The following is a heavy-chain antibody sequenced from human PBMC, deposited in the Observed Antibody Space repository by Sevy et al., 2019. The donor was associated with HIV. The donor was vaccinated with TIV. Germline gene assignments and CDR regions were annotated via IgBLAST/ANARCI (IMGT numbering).Heavy chain of an antibody. CDR1: GFTFSSYR. J-gene: IGHJ4*02. V-gene: IGHV3-21*01. Sequence: GGSLRLSCAASGFTFSSYRMTWVRQAPGKGLEWGSCISSTSAYINYADSVKGRFTISRDNAKNLLYLQMDSLRAEDTAVYYCARAVLEISTWRSDYWGQGTLVTVSS. D-gene: IGHD1-1*01. CDR3: ARAVLEISTWRSDY. CDR2: ISSTSAYI.